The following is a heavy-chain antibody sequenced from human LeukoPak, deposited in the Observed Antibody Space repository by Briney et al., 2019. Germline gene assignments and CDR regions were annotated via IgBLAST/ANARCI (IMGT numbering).Heavy chain of an antibody. CDR3: ARAPGYGAAYYFDY. CDR1: GFTFSSYA. Sequence: GGSLRLSCAASGFTFSSYAMHWVRQAPGKGLEWVALISYDGSDKYYADSVKGRFTISRDNSKNTLYLQMNSLRAEDTAVYYCARAPGYGAAYYFDYWGQGTLVTVSS. CDR2: ISYDGSDK. D-gene: IGHD1-1*01. V-gene: IGHV3-30*04. J-gene: IGHJ4*02.